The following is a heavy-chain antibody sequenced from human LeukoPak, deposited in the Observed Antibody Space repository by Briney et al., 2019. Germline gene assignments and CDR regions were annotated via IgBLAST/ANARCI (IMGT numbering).Heavy chain of an antibody. CDR2: ISSSSSYI. J-gene: IGHJ4*02. D-gene: IGHD3-22*01. Sequence: GGSLRLSCSASGFTFSTYNMNWVRQAPGKGLEWVSSISSSSSYIYYADSVKGRFTISRDNAKNSLYLQMNSLRAEDTAVYYCAKIPPYYYDSSGYYFDYWGQGTLVTVSS. CDR3: AKIPPYYYDSSGYYFDY. CDR1: GFTFSTYN. V-gene: IGHV3-21*01.